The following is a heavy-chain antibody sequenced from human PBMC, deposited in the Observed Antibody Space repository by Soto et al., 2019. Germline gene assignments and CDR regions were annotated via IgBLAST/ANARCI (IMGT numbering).Heavy chain of an antibody. D-gene: IGHD3-10*01. CDR1: GGSISSGDYY. V-gene: IGHV4-30-4*01. Sequence: PSETLSLTCTVSGGSISSGDYYWSWIRQPPGKGLEWIGYIYYSGSTYYNPSLKSRVTISVDTSKNQFSLKLSSVTAADTAVYYCARSVDYGSGSYNWGQGTLVTVSS. CDR2: IYYSGST. CDR3: ARSVDYGSGSYN. J-gene: IGHJ4*02.